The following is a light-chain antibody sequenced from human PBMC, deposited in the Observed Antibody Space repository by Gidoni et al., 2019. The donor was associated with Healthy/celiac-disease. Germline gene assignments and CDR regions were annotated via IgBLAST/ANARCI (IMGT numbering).Light chain of an antibody. V-gene: IGKV1-5*01. CDR2: DAS. CDR1: QSISSW. J-gene: IGKJ2*01. Sequence: DIQITQSPSTLSASVGDRVTITCRASQSISSWLAWYQQKPGKAPTLLIYDASSLESGVPSRFSGSGSGTEFTLTISSLQPDDFATYYCQQYNSYSLYTFGQGTKLEIK. CDR3: QQYNSYSLYT.